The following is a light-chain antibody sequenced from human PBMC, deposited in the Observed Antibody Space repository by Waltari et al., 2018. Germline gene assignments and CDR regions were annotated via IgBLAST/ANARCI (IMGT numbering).Light chain of an antibody. J-gene: IGLJ3*02. Sequence: QLVVTQSPSASAPLGASVKLTCTLSSGHSSNVIAWLQQRPEKGPRYLMKVNSDGSHSKGDEIPDRFSGSSSGAERYLTISSLQSDDEADYYCETGGHGTWVFSGGTKLTVL. CDR1: SGHSSNV. V-gene: IGLV4-69*01. CDR3: ETGGHGTWV. CDR2: VNSDGSH.